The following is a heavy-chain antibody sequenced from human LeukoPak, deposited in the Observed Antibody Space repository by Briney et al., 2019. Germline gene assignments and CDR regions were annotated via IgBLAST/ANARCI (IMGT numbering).Heavy chain of an antibody. Sequence: GSLRLSCAASGFTFSSYGMHWVRQAPGKGLEWVAVIWYDGSNKYYADSVKGRFTISRDNSKNTLYLQMNSLRAEDTAVYYCARAGYGDYCDYWGQGTLVTVSS. CDR2: IWYDGSNK. CDR1: GFTFSSYG. CDR3: ARAGYGDYCDY. J-gene: IGHJ4*02. V-gene: IGHV3-33*01. D-gene: IGHD4-17*01.